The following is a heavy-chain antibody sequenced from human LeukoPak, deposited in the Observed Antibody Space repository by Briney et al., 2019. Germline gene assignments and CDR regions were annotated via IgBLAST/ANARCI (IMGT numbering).Heavy chain of an antibody. CDR2: INSDGSST. D-gene: IGHD1-7*01. CDR3: ARFLDELELGAFDI. J-gene: IGHJ3*02. V-gene: IGHV3-74*01. Sequence: GGSLRLSCAASGFTFSTFAMIWVRQPPGKGLEWVSRINSDGSSTSYADSVKGRFTISRDNAKNTLYLQMNSLRAEDTAVYYCARFLDELELGAFDIWGQGTMVTVSS. CDR1: GFTFSTFA.